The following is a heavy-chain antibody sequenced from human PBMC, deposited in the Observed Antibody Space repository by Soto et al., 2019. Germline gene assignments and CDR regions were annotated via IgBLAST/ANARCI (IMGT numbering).Heavy chain of an antibody. CDR2: IIPIFGTA. CDR1: GGTFSSYA. D-gene: IGHD6-19*01. J-gene: IGHJ4*02. CDR3: ARSSPGRTIAVAGFDY. Sequence: SVKVSCKASGGTFSSYAISWVRQAPGQGLEWMGGIIPIFGTANYAQKFQGRVTITADESTSTAYMELSSLRSEDTAVYYCARSSPGRTIAVAGFDYWGQGTLVTVSS. V-gene: IGHV1-69*13.